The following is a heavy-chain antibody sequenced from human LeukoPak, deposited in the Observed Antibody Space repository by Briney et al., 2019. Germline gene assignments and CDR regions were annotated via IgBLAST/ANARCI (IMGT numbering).Heavy chain of an antibody. D-gene: IGHD3-22*01. CDR1: GFTFSDHY. Sequence: GALRLSCAASGFTFSDHYMDWVRQAPGKGLEWVGRSRDKGNSYTTEYAASVRGRFTISRDDSKKSLYLQMNSLRTEDTAVCYCAREDSSGYYYWYFDLWGRGTLVTVSS. J-gene: IGHJ2*01. V-gene: IGHV3-72*01. CDR2: SRDKGNSYTT. CDR3: AREDSSGYYYWYFDL.